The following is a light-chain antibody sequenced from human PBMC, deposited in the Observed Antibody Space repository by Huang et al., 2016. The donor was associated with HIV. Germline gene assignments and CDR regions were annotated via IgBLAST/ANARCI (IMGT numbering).Light chain of an antibody. J-gene: IGKJ1*01. V-gene: IGKV3-15*01. CDR2: GAS. CDR1: QSVSSN. CDR3: QQYQDWPRT. Sequence: EIVMTQSPGTLSLSPGERATLSCRPSQSVSSNLAWYQHKPGQAPRLLISGASTRATGVPARFIGSGSGTEFTLTISSLQSDDFVVYYCQQYQDWPRTFGQGTKVEIK.